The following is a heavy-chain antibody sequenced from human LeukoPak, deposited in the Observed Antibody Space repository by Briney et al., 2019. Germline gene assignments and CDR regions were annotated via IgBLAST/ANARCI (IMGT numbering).Heavy chain of an antibody. Sequence: SETLSLTCAVYGGSFSGYYWSWIRQPPGKGLEWIGEINHSGSTNYNPSLKSRVTISVDTSKNQFSLKLSSVTAADTAVYYCARDRRAYYYDSSGYRNAFDIWGQGTMVTVSS. D-gene: IGHD3-22*01. CDR2: INHSGST. J-gene: IGHJ3*02. CDR3: ARDRRAYYYDSSGYRNAFDI. V-gene: IGHV4-34*01. CDR1: GGSFSGYY.